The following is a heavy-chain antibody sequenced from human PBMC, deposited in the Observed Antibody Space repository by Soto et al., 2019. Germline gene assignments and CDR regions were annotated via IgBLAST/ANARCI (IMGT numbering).Heavy chain of an antibody. CDR1: GFTFSSYA. CDR3: PKPPGFLFAP. J-gene: IGHJ5*02. CDR2: ISGSGGST. D-gene: IGHD3-10*01. V-gene: IGHV3-23*01. Sequence: EVQLLESGGGLVQPGGSLRLSCAASGFTFSSYAMSWVRQAPGKGLEWVSAISGSGGSTYYADSVKGRFTISRDNSKNTLYLQSNSLRPEDTAVYSCPKPPGFLFAPWGQGPLFTVSS.